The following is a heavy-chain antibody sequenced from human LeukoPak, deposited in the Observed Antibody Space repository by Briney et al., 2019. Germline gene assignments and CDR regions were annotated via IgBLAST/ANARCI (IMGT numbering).Heavy chain of an antibody. CDR1: GYTLTELS. CDR3: ARGGYGDYYYYGMDV. V-gene: IGHV1-24*01. Sequence: ASVKVSCRVSGYTLTELSMHWVRQAPGKGLEWMGSFDPEDGETIYAQQFQGRVTMTEDTSTDTAYMELSSLRSEDTAVYYCARGGYGDYYYYGMDVWGQGTTVTVSS. CDR2: FDPEDGET. J-gene: IGHJ6*02. D-gene: IGHD4-17*01.